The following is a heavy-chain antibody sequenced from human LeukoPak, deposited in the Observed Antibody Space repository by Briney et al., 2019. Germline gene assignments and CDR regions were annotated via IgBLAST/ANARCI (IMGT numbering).Heavy chain of an antibody. CDR1: GGSISSYY. Sequence: PSETLSLTCTVPGGSISSYYWSWIRQPPGKGLGWIGYIYYSGSTNYNPSLKSRVTISVDTSKNQFSLKLSSVSAADTAVYYCARVYGDYVRDAFDIWGQGKMVTVPS. V-gene: IGHV4-59*01. J-gene: IGHJ3*02. D-gene: IGHD4-17*01. CDR3: ARVYGDYVRDAFDI. CDR2: IYYSGST.